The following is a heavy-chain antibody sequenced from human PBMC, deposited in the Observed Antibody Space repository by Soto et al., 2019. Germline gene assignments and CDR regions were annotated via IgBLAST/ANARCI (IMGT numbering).Heavy chain of an antibody. J-gene: IGHJ4*02. Sequence: QVQLVQSGAEVKKPGASVKVSCKTSGYTFTNYDINWVRQATGQGLEGMGWTNPKSGYTGSAQKFQGRVTMTRDSSIRTAYMELHSLTSEDTAVYYCARTAGDLDYWGQGTLITVSS. CDR2: TNPKSGYT. CDR1: GYTFTNYD. D-gene: IGHD4-17*01. CDR3: ARTAGDLDY. V-gene: IGHV1-8*01.